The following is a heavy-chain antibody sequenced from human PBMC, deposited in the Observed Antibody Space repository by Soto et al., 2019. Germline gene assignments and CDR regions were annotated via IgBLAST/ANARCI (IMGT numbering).Heavy chain of an antibody. CDR2: ISGSGGST. V-gene: IGHV3-23*01. J-gene: IGHJ4*02. CDR3: AKSPVGITMVRGYYFDY. Sequence: SGGSLRLSCAASGFTFSSYAMSWVRQAPGKGLEWVSAISGSGGSTYYADSVKGRFTISRDNSKNTLYLQMNSLRAEDTAVYYCAKSPVGITMVRGYYFDYWGQGTLVTVSS. D-gene: IGHD3-10*01. CDR1: GFTFSSYA.